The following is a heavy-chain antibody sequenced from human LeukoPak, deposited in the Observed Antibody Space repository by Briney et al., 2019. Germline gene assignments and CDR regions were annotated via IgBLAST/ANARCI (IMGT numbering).Heavy chain of an antibody. V-gene: IGHV3-43*01. CDR3: AKGGRSGTYYNRFDY. Sequence: PGGSLRLSCAASGFTFDRYTIHWVRQAPGKGLEWVSLIGRRDNNRYYADSVRGRFTISRGNSKNSLYLQMNSLRTEDTALYYCAKGGRSGTYYNRFDYWGQGTLVTVSS. J-gene: IGHJ4*02. CDR1: GFTFDRYT. CDR2: IGRRDNNR. D-gene: IGHD3-10*01.